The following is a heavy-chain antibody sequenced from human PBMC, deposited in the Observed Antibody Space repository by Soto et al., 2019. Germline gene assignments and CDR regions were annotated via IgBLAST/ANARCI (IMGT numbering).Heavy chain of an antibody. V-gene: IGHV1-69*12. CDR1: GGTFSSYA. J-gene: IGHJ3*02. D-gene: IGHD3-22*01. CDR2: XXPIFGTA. Sequence: QVQLVQSGAEVKKPGSSVKVSCKASGGTFSSYAISWVRQAXXXXXXXXXXXXPIFGTANYAQKFQGRVTITADESTSTAYMELSSLRSEDTAVYYCAITYYYDSSGRKGPYDAFDIWGQGTMVTVSS. CDR3: AITYYYDSSGRKGPYDAFDI.